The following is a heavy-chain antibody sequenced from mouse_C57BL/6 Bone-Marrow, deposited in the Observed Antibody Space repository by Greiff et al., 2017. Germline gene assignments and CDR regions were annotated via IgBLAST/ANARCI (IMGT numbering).Heavy chain of an antibody. CDR3: VKKGTLSRDGYYFWYFDV. CDR2: IWGDGST. J-gene: IGHJ1*03. V-gene: IGHV2-3*01. D-gene: IGHD2-3*01. CDR1: GFSLTSYG. Sequence: VQLVESGPGLVAPSQSLSITCTVSGFSLTSYGVSWVRQPPGKGLEWLGVIWGDGSTNYHSALISRLSISKDKSKSQVFLKLNSLQTDDTATYYCVKKGTLSRDGYYFWYFDVWGTGTTVTVSS.